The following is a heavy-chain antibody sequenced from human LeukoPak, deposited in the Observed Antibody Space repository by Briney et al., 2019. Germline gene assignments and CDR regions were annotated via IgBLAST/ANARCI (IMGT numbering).Heavy chain of an antibody. V-gene: IGHV1-18*01. Sequence: ASVRLSCKASGYTFTSYGISWVRQAPGQGLEWIGWISAYNGNTNYAQKLQGRVTMTTDTSTSTAYMELRSLRSDDTAVYYCARVFTIFGVVRQDYMDVWGKGTTVTVSS. CDR1: GYTFTSYG. CDR3: ARVFTIFGVVRQDYMDV. D-gene: IGHD3-3*01. J-gene: IGHJ6*03. CDR2: ISAYNGNT.